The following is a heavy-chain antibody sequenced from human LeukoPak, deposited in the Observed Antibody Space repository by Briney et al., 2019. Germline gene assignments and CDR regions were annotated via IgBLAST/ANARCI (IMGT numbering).Heavy chain of an antibody. Sequence: GGSLRLSCAASGFTFSSYAMSWVRQAPGKGLEWVSAISGSGGSTYYADSVKGRFTISRDNSKNTLYLQMNSLRAEDTAVYYCANCRIVVVITYFDYWGQGTLVTVSS. CDR3: ANCRIVVVITYFDY. J-gene: IGHJ4*02. CDR2: ISGSGGST. V-gene: IGHV3-23*01. D-gene: IGHD3-22*01. CDR1: GFTFSSYA.